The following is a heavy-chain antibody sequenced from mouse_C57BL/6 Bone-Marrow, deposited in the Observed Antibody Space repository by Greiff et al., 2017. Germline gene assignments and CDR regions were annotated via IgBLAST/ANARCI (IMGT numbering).Heavy chain of an antibody. V-gene: IGHV3-8*01. CDR1: GYSITSDY. D-gene: IGHD1-1*01. Sequence: DVQLQESGPGLAKPSQTLSLTCSFTGYSITSDYWNWIRKFPGNKLEYMGYISYSGITYYIPSLKRRISITRDTSKNQYYLQLNSVTTEDTATYYCARWGGSSYSYWYFDVWGTGTTVTVSS. CDR3: ARWGGSSYSYWYFDV. CDR2: ISYSGIT. J-gene: IGHJ1*03.